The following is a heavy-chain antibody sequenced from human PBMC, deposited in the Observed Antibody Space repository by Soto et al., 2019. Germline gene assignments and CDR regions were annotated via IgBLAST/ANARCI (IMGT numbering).Heavy chain of an antibody. D-gene: IGHD2-8*01. CDR1: GFSFISYS. CDR2: ITSSSRTT. Sequence: GGSLRLSCVASGFSFISYSMNWVRQAPGKGLEWISYITSSSRTTDYADSVRGRFTISRDNAKNSLYLQMNSLRVDDTAVYYCARESNAHFDYWGQGTMVTVSS. V-gene: IGHV3-48*01. CDR3: ARESNAHFDY. J-gene: IGHJ4*02.